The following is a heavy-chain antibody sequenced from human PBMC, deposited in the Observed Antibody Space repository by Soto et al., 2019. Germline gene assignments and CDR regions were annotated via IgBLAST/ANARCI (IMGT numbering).Heavy chain of an antibody. D-gene: IGHD3-22*01. CDR1: GYTFTGYY. J-gene: IGHJ4*02. CDR2: INPNSGGT. V-gene: IGHV1-2*02. CDR3: ARRKGDYYDSSGYHYYFDY. Sequence: ASVKVACKASGYTFTGYYMHWVRQAPGQGLEWMGWINPNSGGTKSAQKFQGRVTMTRDTSISTAYMELSRLRSDDTAVYYCARRKGDYYDSSGYHYYFDYWGQGTLVTVSS.